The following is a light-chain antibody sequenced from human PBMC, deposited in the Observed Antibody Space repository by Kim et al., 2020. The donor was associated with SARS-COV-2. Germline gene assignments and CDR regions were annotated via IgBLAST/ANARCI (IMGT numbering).Light chain of an antibody. Sequence: QPVLTQSPSASASLGASVKLTCTLSSGHSSYAIAWHQQQPEKGPRYLMKLNSDGSHSKGDGIPDRFSGSSSGAERYLTISSLQSEDEADYYCQTWGTSIRVFGGGTQRTVL. CDR1: SGHSSYA. J-gene: IGLJ3*02. CDR2: LNSDGSH. V-gene: IGLV4-69*01. CDR3: QTWGTSIRV.